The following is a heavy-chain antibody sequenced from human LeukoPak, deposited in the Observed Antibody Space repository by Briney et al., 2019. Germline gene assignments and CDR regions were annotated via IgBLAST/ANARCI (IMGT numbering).Heavy chain of an antibody. CDR1: GFTFSSYS. V-gene: IGHV3-48*04. J-gene: IGHJ4*02. Sequence: GGSLRLSCAASGFTFSSYSMNWVRQAPGKGLEWVSYISSSSSTIYYADSVKGRFTMSRDNAKKSLYLQMNSLRAEDTAVYYCARDLAAYTYNYWGQGTLVTVSS. CDR3: ARDLAAYTYNY. D-gene: IGHD5-24*01. CDR2: ISSSSSTI.